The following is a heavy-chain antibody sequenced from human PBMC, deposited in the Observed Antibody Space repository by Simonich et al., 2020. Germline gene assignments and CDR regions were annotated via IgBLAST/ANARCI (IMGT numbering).Heavy chain of an antibody. CDR1: GYSISSGYY. Sequence: QVQLQESVPGLVQPSETLSLTCAVSGYSISSGYYWGWLRQPPGKGLEWIGSIYHRGSPDYTPSHKGRDTIPVDTSKNQVSRKLSSVTAADTAVYYGARVGYSNYYYYGMDVWGQGTTVTVSS. J-gene: IGHJ6*02. V-gene: IGHV4-38-2*01. CDR3: ARVGYSNYYYYGMDV. D-gene: IGHD6-13*01. CDR2: IYHRGSP.